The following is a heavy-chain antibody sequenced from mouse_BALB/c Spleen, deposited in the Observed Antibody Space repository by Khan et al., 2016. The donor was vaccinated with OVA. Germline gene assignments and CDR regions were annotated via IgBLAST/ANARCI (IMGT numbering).Heavy chain of an antibody. CDR3: TRSYDSYYFDY. V-gene: IGHV1-5*01. CDR1: GYSFTSYW. Sequence: VQLKQSGTVLARPGASVKMSCKASGYSFTSYWIHWVKQRPGQVLEWIGAIYPGISDTRYTQKFKGKAKLTAVTSASTAYMELSSLTNEDSAVFYCTRSYDSYYFDYWGQGTTLTVSS. J-gene: IGHJ2*01. D-gene: IGHD2-4*01. CDR2: IYPGISDT.